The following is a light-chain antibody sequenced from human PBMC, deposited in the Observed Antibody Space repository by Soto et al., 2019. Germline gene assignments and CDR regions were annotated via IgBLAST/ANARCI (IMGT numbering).Light chain of an antibody. CDR1: QSISSW. V-gene: IGKV1-5*03. Sequence: DIQMTQSPSTLSASVGARVTITRRDSQSISSWLAWYQQKPGKAPKLLIYKASTLKSGVPSRFSGSGSGTEFTLTISSLQSEDFAVYFCQQYNKWPLITFGQGTRLEIK. CDR2: KAS. CDR3: QQYNKWPLIT. J-gene: IGKJ5*01.